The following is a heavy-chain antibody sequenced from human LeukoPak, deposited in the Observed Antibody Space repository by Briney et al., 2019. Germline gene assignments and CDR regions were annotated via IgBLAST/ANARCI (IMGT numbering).Heavy chain of an antibody. Sequence: SETLSLTCTVSGGSISTYYWSWIRQPPGKGLEWIGYIYYSGDANYNPSLKSRVTISVDTSKNQFSLKLSSVTAADTAVYYCARVGGYSGYVDDAFDFWGQGTMVTVSS. V-gene: IGHV4-59*01. CDR1: GGSISTYY. CDR2: IYYSGDA. J-gene: IGHJ3*01. D-gene: IGHD5-12*01. CDR3: ARVGGYSGYVDDAFDF.